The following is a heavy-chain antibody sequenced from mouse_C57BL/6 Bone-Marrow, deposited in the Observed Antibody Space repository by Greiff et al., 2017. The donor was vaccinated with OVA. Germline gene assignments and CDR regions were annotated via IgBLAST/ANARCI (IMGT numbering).Heavy chain of an antibody. V-gene: IGHV1-18*01. D-gene: IGHD1-1*01. CDR3: ARSPGSSYWYFDG. CDR2: INPNNGGT. CDR1: GYTFTDYN. Sequence: VQLQQSGPELVKPGASVKIPCKASGYTFTDYNMDWVKQSHGKSLEWIGDINPNNGGTIYNQKFKGKATLTVDKSSSTAYMELRSLTSEDTAVYYCARSPGSSYWYFDGWGTGTTVTVAS. J-gene: IGHJ1*03.